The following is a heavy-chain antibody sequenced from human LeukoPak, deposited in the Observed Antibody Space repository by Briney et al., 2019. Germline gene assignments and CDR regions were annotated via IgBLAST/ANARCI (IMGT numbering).Heavy chain of an antibody. CDR3: ARDQYSSPSSDY. V-gene: IGHV1-69*04. J-gene: IGHJ4*02. Sequence: SVKVSCKASGGTFSSYAISWVRQAPGQGLEWMGRIIPILGIANYAQKFQGRVTITADKSTSTAYMELSSLRSEDTAVYYCARDQYSSPSSDYWGQGTLVTVSS. D-gene: IGHD6-6*01. CDR2: IIPILGIA. CDR1: GGTFSSYA.